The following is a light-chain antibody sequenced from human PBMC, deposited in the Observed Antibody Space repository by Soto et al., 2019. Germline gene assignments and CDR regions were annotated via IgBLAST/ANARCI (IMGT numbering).Light chain of an antibody. Sequence: DIQMTQSPSSVSASIGDRVTITCRASQIIGSWLAWYQQNPGKAPTLLIYAASSLQSGVPSRFSGSGSGTDFTLTITSLQAEDSATYYCQQANSFPFTFGPGTKVDLK. J-gene: IGKJ3*01. CDR1: QIIGSW. CDR2: AAS. CDR3: QQANSFPFT. V-gene: IGKV1-12*02.